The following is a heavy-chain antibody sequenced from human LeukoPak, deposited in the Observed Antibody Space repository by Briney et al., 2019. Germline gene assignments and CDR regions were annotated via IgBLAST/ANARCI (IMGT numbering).Heavy chain of an antibody. J-gene: IGHJ1*01. CDR3: ARDFTYSDTAAGL. CDR2: ISDYNGKR. D-gene: IGHD6-13*01. CDR1: GYTFTIYG. Sequence: ASVTVSFKASGYTFTIYGISWVRQAPGQGLEWMGWISDYNGKRNYAQKLQGRVTMTTDTSTTTAYMELRSLRSDDTAVYYCARDFTYSDTAAGLWGQGTLLTLSS. V-gene: IGHV1-18*01.